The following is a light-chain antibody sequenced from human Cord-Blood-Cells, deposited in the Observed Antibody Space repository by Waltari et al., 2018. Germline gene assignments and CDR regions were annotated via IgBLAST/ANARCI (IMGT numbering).Light chain of an antibody. V-gene: IGLV1-44*01. CDR1: SSNIGSNT. CDR3: AAWDDSLNGWV. Sequence: QSVLTQPPSASGTPGQRVTNPCSGSSSNIGSNTFNRYQQLPGTAPKLLIYRNNQRPSGVPDRFSGSKSGTSASLAISGLQAEDEADYYCAAWDDSLNGWVFGGGTKLTVL. J-gene: IGLJ3*02. CDR2: RNN.